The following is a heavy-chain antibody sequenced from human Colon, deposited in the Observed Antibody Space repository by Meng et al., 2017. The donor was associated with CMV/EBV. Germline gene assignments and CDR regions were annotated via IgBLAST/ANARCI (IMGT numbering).Heavy chain of an antibody. J-gene: IGHJ4*02. D-gene: IGHD5-12*01. Sequence: HSTWKGACPTWLNPTRAFALTCTVSGFPLGTIGVGVGSFRQPPGKALEWLALIYWDDDKLHSLSLKSRLTITKATSKNQVVLTLTNMYPVDTATYYCAHRRSRTYSVDYWGQGTLVTVSS. CDR2: IYWDDDK. CDR3: AHRRSRTYSVDY. CDR1: GFPLGTIGVG. V-gene: IGHV2-5*02.